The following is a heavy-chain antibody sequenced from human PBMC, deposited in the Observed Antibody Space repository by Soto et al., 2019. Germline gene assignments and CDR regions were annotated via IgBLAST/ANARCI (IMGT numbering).Heavy chain of an antibody. J-gene: IGHJ6*03. D-gene: IGHD3-10*01. CDR2: IYYSGST. CDR3: ARRRLLWGSDYYYMDV. CDR1: GGSISSYY. V-gene: IGHV4-59*08. Sequence: SETLSLTCTVSGGSISSYYWSWIRQPPGKGLEWIGYIYYSGSTNYNPSLKSRVTISVDTSKNQFSLKLSSVTAADTAVYYCARRRLLWGSDYYYMDVWGKGTTVTVS.